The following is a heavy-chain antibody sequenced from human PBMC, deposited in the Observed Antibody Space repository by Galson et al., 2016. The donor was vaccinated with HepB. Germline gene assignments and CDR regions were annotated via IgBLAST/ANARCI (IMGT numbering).Heavy chain of an antibody. V-gene: IGHV3-74*01. D-gene: IGHD6-13*01. J-gene: IGHJ4*02. CDR3: TRVPREGIAAAGLQI. CDR1: GFPFSNYW. CDR2: INSDGSST. Sequence: SLRLSCAASGFPFSNYWMHWVRQAPGKGPVWVSRINSDGSSTTYADSVKGRFTISRDNAKNRLYLQMNSLGAEDTALYYCTRVPREGIAAAGLQIWGQGTLVIVSS.